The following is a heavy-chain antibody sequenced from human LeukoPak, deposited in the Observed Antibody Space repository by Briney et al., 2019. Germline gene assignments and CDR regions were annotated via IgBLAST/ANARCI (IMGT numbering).Heavy chain of an antibody. V-gene: IGHV3-30*02. CDR2: IRYDGSNK. D-gene: IGHD6-19*01. Sequence: GGSLRLSCAASGFTFSSYGMHWVRQAPGKGLEWVAFIRYDGSNKYYADSVKGRFTISRDNSKNTLYLQMNSLRAEDTAVYYCAKPVFRGSGWYDYWGQGTLVTVSS. CDR1: GFTFSSYG. CDR3: AKPVFRGSGWYDY. J-gene: IGHJ4*02.